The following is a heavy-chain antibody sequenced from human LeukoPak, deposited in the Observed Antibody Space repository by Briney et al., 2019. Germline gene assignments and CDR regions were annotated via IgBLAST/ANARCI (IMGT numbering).Heavy chain of an antibody. CDR3: ARGDLYSSSWSD. CDR1: GGSISSYY. J-gene: IGHJ4*02. CDR2: IYYSGST. V-gene: IGHV4-59*08. D-gene: IGHD6-13*01. Sequence: PSETLSLTCTVSGGSISSYYWSWIRQPPGKGLEWIGYIYYSGSTYYNPSLKSRVTISVDTSKNQFSLKLSSVTAADTAVYYCARGDLYSSSWSDWGQGTLVTVSS.